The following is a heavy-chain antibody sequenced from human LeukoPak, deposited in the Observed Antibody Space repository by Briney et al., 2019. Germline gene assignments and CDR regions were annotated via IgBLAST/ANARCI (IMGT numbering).Heavy chain of an antibody. J-gene: IGHJ4*02. CDR1: GFTFSNYW. CDR3: LKKGQADDFGNPD. CDR2: IDRGVGRT. Sequence: PGGSLRLSCEGSGFTFSNYWMDWVRQAPGKGLECVSAIDRGVGRTYYADSVKGRFTISRDNSRYTLYLQMTNLRVDDTAVYYCLKKGQADDFGNPDWGQGALVTVSP. D-gene: IGHD4-17*01. V-gene: IGHV3-23*01.